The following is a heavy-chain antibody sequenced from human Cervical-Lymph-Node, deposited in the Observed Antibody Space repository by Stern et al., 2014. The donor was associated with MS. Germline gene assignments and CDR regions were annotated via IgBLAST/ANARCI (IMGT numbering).Heavy chain of an antibody. V-gene: IGHV3-33*03. Sequence: QVQLVQSGGGVVQPGRSLRLSCVASGFAFKNFGMHWVHQAPGKGLEWLSVIWHDGSNEYYADSLKGRFTISRDNSKNTLYLQMDTLGPDDTAVYYCARHMAAAGTTLPDYWGQGTLVTVSS. CDR1: GFAFKNFG. J-gene: IGHJ4*02. CDR3: ARHMAAAGTTLPDY. CDR2: IWHDGSNE. D-gene: IGHD6-13*01.